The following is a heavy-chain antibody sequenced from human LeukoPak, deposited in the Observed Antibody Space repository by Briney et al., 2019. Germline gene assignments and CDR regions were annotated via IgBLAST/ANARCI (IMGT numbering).Heavy chain of an antibody. Sequence: TGGSLRLSCAASGFTFSSYAMSWVRQAPGKGLEWVSTISGSGVSTYYADSVKGRFTISRDNSKNTLYLQMNSLRAEDTAVYYCAKDVRGYDALIDYWGQGTLVTVSS. J-gene: IGHJ4*02. V-gene: IGHV3-23*01. D-gene: IGHD5-12*01. CDR3: AKDVRGYDALIDY. CDR2: ISGSGVST. CDR1: GFTFSSYA.